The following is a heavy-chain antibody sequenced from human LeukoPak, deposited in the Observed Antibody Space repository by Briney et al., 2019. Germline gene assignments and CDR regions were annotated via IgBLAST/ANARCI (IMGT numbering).Heavy chain of an antibody. CDR2: IYSSGST. Sequence: SQTLSLTCTVSGGSISSGSYYWSWIRQPAGKGLEWIGRIYSSGSTNYNPSLKSRVTISVDTSKNQFSLKLSSVTAADTAVYYCAGNQLDYFDYWGQGTLVTVSS. CDR3: AGNQLDYFDY. J-gene: IGHJ4*02. V-gene: IGHV4-61*02. CDR1: GGSISSGSYY. D-gene: IGHD2-2*01.